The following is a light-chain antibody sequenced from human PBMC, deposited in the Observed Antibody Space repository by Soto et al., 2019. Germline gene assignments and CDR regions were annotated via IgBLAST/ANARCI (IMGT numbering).Light chain of an antibody. J-gene: IGLJ3*02. Sequence: QSALTQPPSASGSPGQSVTISCTGTSSDVGDNYVSWYQQHLGKAPKLIIYDVTKRPSGVPDRFSGSKSANTASLTVSGLQAEDEADYYCMCYAGGNNWVFGGGTKLTVL. CDR2: DVT. CDR1: SSDVGDNY. CDR3: MCYAGGNNWV. V-gene: IGLV2-8*01.